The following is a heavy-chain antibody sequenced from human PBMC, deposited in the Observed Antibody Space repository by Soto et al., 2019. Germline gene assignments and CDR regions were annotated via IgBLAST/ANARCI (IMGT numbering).Heavy chain of an antibody. CDR3: ARDPKTSGGQHWAFNYFDS. J-gene: IGHJ4*02. D-gene: IGHD7-27*01. CDR2: ISYDGTNK. CDR1: GFSFSISP. Sequence: GGSLRLSCAASGFSFSISPMHWVRQAPGKGPEWVALISYDGTNKFYADSVKGRFTISRDNSKSTLYLQVDSLRPEGAAVYYCARDPKTSGGQHWAFNYFDSWGQGTLVTVSS. V-gene: IGHV3-30-3*01.